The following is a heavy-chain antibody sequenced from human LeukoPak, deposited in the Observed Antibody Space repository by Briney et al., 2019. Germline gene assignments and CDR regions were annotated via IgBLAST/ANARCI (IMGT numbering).Heavy chain of an antibody. V-gene: IGHV3-20*04. J-gene: IGHJ6*03. CDR1: GFTFDNYG. Sequence: GGSLRLSCEASGFTFDNYGMTWVRQTPGKGLEWVSGVNWSGGSKGYADSVKGRFSISRDNAKNSLYLQINSLRAEDTALYYCARLAYCGGDCFSGDYYYYMDVWGKGTTVTVSS. CDR2: VNWSGGSK. D-gene: IGHD2-21*02. CDR3: ARLAYCGGDCFSGDYYYYMDV.